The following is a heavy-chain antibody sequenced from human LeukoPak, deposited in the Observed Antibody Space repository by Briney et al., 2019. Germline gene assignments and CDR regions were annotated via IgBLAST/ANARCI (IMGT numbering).Heavy chain of an antibody. CDR2: IYHSGDT. V-gene: IGHV4-38-2*01. J-gene: IGHJ5*02. CDR3: VRERYYYDDSGYSAPGWFDP. CDR1: VYSINSGYY. D-gene: IGHD3-22*01. Sequence: SETLSLTCAVSVYSINSGYYWGWIRQPPGKGLGWIGTIYHSGDTYYNPSLKSRVTISVDTSKNQFSLKLSSVTAADTAVYYCVRERYYYDDSGYSAPGWFDPWGQGTLVTVSS.